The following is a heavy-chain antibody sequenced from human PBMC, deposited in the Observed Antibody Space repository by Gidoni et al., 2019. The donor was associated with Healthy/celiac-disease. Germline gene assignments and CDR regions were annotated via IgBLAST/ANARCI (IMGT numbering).Heavy chain of an antibody. J-gene: IGHJ4*02. CDR2: ISAYNGNT. CDR1: GYTFPTSG. Sequence: QVQLVQSGAEVKKPGASVKVSCQASGYTFPTSGISWVRQAPGQRLEWMGWISAYNGNTNYAQKLQGRVTMTTDTSTSTAYMELRSLRSDDTAVYYCARDRFLSYGDRPQNPAYWGQGTLVTVSS. D-gene: IGHD4-17*01. CDR3: ARDRFLSYGDRPQNPAY. V-gene: IGHV1-18*01.